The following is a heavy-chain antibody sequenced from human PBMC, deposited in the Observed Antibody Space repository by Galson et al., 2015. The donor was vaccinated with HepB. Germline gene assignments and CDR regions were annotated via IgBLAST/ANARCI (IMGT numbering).Heavy chain of an antibody. V-gene: IGHV1-69*04. CDR3: AREVDYGDDY. CDR1: GGTSSGYA. D-gene: IGHD4-17*01. CDR2: IIPILGIA. Sequence: SVKVSCKASGGTSSGYAISWVRQAPGQGLEWMGRIIPILGIANYAQKFQGRVTITADKSTSTAYMELSSLRSEDTAVYYCAREVDYGDDYWGQGTLVTVSS. J-gene: IGHJ4*02.